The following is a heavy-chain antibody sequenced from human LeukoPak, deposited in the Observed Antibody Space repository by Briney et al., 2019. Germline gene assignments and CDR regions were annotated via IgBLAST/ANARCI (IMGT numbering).Heavy chain of an antibody. D-gene: IGHD1-26*01. CDR3: AREMGLYDAFDI. CDR2: IYYSGST. J-gene: IGHJ3*02. V-gene: IGHV4-39*07. Sequence: SETLSLTCTVSGGSISSSSYYWGWIRQPPGKGLEWIGSIYYSGSTYYNPSLKSRVTISVDTSKNQFSLKLSSVTAADTAVYYCAREMGLYDAFDIWGQGTMVTVSS. CDR1: GGSISSSSYY.